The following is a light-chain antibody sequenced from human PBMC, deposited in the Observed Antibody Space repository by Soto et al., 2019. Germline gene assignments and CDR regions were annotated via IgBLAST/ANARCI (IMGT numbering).Light chain of an antibody. CDR2: EVS. Sequence: QSVLTQPASVSGSPGQSITISCTGTSSDVGGYNYVSWYQQHPGKAPKLMIYEVSNRPSGVSNRFSASKSGNTASLTISGIQAEDEADYYCQSYDSTLDARYVFGTGTKVTIL. J-gene: IGLJ1*01. CDR1: SSDVGGYNY. V-gene: IGLV2-14*01. CDR3: QSYDSTLDARYV.